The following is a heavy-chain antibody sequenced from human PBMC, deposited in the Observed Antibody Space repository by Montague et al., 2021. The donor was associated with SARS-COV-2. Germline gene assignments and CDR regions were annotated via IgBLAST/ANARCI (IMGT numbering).Heavy chain of an antibody. CDR1: GDSIIAGHW. J-gene: IGHJ4*02. CDR2: SYHTAGT. D-gene: IGHD3-10*01. CDR3: ARKGRVRSALDD. Sequence: SETLSLTCVVSGDSIIAGHWETCFRLHPGQDLVGVVESYHTAGTKSKPSLKSRGSMSVDKSWNQYSLRLTSVTAAYTAVYYCARKGRVRSALDDWGQGTMVTVSS. V-gene: IGHV4-4*02.